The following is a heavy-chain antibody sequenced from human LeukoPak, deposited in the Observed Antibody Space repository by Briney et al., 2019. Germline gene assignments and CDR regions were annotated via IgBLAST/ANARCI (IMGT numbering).Heavy chain of an antibody. Sequence: PSETLSLTCTVSGYSISSGYYWGWVRQPLGKGLEWIGYIYYSGSTNYNPSLKSRVTISVDTSKNQFSLKLSSVTAADTAVYYCARDSGTTGEVKFDPWGQGSLVTVSS. J-gene: IGHJ5*02. CDR3: ARDSGTTGEVKFDP. CDR1: GYSISSGYY. CDR2: IYYSGST. V-gene: IGHV4-59*12. D-gene: IGHD3-10*01.